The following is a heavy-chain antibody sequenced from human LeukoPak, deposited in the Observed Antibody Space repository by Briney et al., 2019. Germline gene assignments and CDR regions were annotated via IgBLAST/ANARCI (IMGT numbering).Heavy chain of an antibody. D-gene: IGHD4-17*01. CDR1: GFTFSSYA. CDR3: AKITKATTPNY. V-gene: IGHV3-23*01. CDR2: ISGSGGST. Sequence: GGSLRLSCAASGFTFSSYAMSWVRQAPGKGLEWVSAISGSGGSTYYADSVKGRFSISRDNSKNTVYLQMSDLRAEDTAVYYCAKITKATTPNYWGQGTLVTVSS. J-gene: IGHJ4*02.